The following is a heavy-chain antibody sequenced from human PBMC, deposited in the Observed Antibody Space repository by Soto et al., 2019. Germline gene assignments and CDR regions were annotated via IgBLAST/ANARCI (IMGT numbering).Heavy chain of an antibody. J-gene: IGHJ4*02. CDR2: ISYDASNK. D-gene: IGHD6-19*01. CDR3: ARPFSSGWYGDFDY. Sequence: LRLSCAASGFAFSSYAMHWVRRAPGKGLEWVAVISYDASNKYYADSVKGRFTISRDNSKKTMYLQMSSLRAEDTAVYYCARPFSSGWYGDFDYWGQGTLVTVSS. CDR1: GFAFSSYA. V-gene: IGHV3-30-3*01.